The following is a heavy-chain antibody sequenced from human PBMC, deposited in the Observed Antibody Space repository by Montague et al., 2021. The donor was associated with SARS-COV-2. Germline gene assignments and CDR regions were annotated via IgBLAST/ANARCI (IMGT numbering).Heavy chain of an antibody. CDR1: GGSLNGYF. Sequence: SETLSLTCTVSGGSLNGYFWSWIRQAPGKTLEWLGYVHYSGITNXNPSLKSRVDISVDTSKSQLSLRLASVTAADTAVYFCARDVSSWPYTFDHWGHGVLVTVSS. V-gene: IGHV4-59*01. CDR3: ARDVSSWPYTFDH. CDR2: VHYSGIT. D-gene: IGHD2-2*02. J-gene: IGHJ4*01.